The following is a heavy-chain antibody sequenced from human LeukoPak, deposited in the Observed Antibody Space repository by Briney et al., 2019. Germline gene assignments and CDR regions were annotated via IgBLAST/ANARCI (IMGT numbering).Heavy chain of an antibody. D-gene: IGHD3-10*01. Sequence: GASVKVSCKASGYTFTGYYMHWVRQAPGQGLEWMGWINPNSGGTNYAQKFQGRVTMTRDTSISTAYMELSRLRSDDTAVYYCARGVMVRGVIIMGWFDPWGQGTLVTVSS. J-gene: IGHJ5*02. V-gene: IGHV1-2*02. CDR2: INPNSGGT. CDR3: ARGVMVRGVIIMGWFDP. CDR1: GYTFTGYY.